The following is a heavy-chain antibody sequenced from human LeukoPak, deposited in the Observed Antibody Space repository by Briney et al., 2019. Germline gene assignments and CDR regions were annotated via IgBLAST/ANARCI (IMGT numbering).Heavy chain of an antibody. J-gene: IGHJ4*02. CDR3: ARGRKRGNSPFDY. Sequence: SETLSLTCAVYGGSFCGYYWSWIRQPPGKGLEWIGEINHSGSTNYNPSLKSRVTISVDTSKNQFSLKLSSVTAADTAVYYCARGRKRGNSPFDYWGQGTLVTVSS. V-gene: IGHV4-34*01. CDR2: INHSGST. CDR1: GGSFCGYY. D-gene: IGHD6-13*01.